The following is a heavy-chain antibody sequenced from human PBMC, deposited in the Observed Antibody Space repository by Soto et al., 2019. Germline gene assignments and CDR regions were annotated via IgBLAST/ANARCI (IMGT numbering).Heavy chain of an antibody. V-gene: IGHV1-18*01. J-gene: IGHJ4*02. CDR2: ISAYSGHT. CDR3: ARGRGSSSWYEISHYFDS. CDR1: GYSFTTYG. D-gene: IGHD6-13*01. Sequence: VRLVQSGAELKKSWASVKVSCQTSGYSFTTYGTAWVRQAPGQGLGWSGWISAYSGHTKYAQEFQGRFTMTTDTPTSTASMELRSLRSYDTPVYYCARGRGSSSWYEISHYFDSWGQGTPVTVSS.